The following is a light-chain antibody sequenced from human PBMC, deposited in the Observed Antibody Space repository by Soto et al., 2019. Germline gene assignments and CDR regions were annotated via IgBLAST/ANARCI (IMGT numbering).Light chain of an antibody. Sequence: LTQPASVSGSPGQSITISCAGTSSDVGGYTYVSWYQQHPGKAPKLMIYDVSNRPSGVSNRFSGSKSGNTASLTISGLQAEDEADYYCTSYTSSSTPYVFGGGTKVTV. J-gene: IGLJ1*01. CDR3: TSYTSSSTPYV. CDR1: SSDVGGYTY. V-gene: IGLV2-14*01. CDR2: DVS.